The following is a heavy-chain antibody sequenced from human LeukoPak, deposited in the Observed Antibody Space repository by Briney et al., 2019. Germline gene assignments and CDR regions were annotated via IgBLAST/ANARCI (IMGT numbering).Heavy chain of an antibody. J-gene: IGHJ6*04. CDR1: GFAFSGSG. Sequence: GGSLRLSCAASGFAFSGSGMNWVRQAPGKGLEWVSSISGASFYMYYADSVKGRFTISRDNSKSSLYLQMNSLRAEDTAVYYCAELGITMIGGVWGKGTTVTVSS. V-gene: IGHV3-21*01. D-gene: IGHD3-10*02. CDR3: AELGITMIGGV. CDR2: ISGASFYM.